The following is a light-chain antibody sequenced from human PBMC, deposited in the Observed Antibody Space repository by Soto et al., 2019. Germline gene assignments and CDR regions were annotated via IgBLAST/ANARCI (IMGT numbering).Light chain of an antibody. Sequence: EIVLTQSPGTLSLSPGERATLSCRASQSVSSSYLAWYQQKPGQSPRLLIYGASSMPTGIPDRFSGSESGTDFTLTISRLEPEDFAVYYCQQYGSSPITFGQGTRLEIK. V-gene: IGKV3-20*01. J-gene: IGKJ5*01. CDR1: QSVSSSY. CDR2: GAS. CDR3: QQYGSSPIT.